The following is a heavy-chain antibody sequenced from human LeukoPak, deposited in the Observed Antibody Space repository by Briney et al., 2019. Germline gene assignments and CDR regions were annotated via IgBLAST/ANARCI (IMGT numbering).Heavy chain of an antibody. J-gene: IGHJ5*02. D-gene: IGHD3-10*01. CDR2: INHSGST. Sequence: PSETLSLTCAVYGGSFSGYYWSWIRQPPGKGLEWIGEINHSGSTNYNPSLKSRVTISVDTSKNQFSLKLSSVTAADTAVYYCARGRLLWFGELLLNWFDPWSQGTLVTVSS. CDR3: ARGRLLWFGELLLNWFDP. V-gene: IGHV4-34*01. CDR1: GGSFSGYY.